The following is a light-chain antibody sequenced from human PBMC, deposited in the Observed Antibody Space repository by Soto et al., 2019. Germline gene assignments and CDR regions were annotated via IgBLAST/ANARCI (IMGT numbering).Light chain of an antibody. V-gene: IGKV3-20*01. Sequence: EIVLTQSPGTLSMCPGERATLSCRASQSVSNNYLAWYQQKPGQAPRLLIYGASNSATGTPDRFSGSASGTDFTLIIKRLEPEDFAVYYCQQYGSSITFGQGTRLEIK. J-gene: IGKJ5*01. CDR2: GAS. CDR3: QQYGSSIT. CDR1: QSVSNNY.